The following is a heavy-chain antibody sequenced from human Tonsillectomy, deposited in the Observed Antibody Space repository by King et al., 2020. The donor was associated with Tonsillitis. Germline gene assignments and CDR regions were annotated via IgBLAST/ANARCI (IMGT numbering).Heavy chain of an antibody. V-gene: IGHV2-5*01. CDR1: GFSLSTSGVG. J-gene: IGHJ3*02. Sequence: ITLKESGPTLVKPPQTLTLTCTFSGFSLSTSGVGVGWIRQPPGKALEWLALIYWNDDKRYSPSLKSRLTITKDTSKNQVVLAVTNMDPVDTATYYCARRKSTLVRGIVNDAFDIWGQGTMVTASP. CDR3: ARRKSTLVRGIVNDAFDI. CDR2: IYWNDDK. D-gene: IGHD3-10*01.